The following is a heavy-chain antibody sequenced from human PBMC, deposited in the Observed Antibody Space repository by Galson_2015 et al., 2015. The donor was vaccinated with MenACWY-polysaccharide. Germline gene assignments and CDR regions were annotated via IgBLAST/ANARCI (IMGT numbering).Heavy chain of an antibody. D-gene: IGHD1-26*01. Sequence: SVKVSCKATGYTFSVYHMHWVRQAPGRGPEWMGRIKTNSGDTQYAPKFQGRVTMTMDTSITTGYMELSRLTSDDTAVYYCVISRQKPPSPSYDYWGQGTLVTVSS. J-gene: IGHJ4*02. V-gene: IGHV1-2*06. CDR3: VISRQKPPSPSYDY. CDR2: IKTNSGDT. CDR1: GYTFSVYH.